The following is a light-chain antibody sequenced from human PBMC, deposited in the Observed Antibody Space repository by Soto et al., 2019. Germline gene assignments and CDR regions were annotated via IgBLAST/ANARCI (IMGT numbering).Light chain of an antibody. CDR2: SAT. CDR3: RQSFTSIFT. CDR1: QTIYQA. Sequence: DIQMTQSPSSLSASVGARVTITCRASQTIYQALNWYHQKPGKAPRLLNSSATALPRVVPSRFSGRGYGVEFTLTISNLRPEDFGTYYCRQSFTSIFTGGPGTKVDV. V-gene: IGKV1-39*01. J-gene: IGKJ3*01.